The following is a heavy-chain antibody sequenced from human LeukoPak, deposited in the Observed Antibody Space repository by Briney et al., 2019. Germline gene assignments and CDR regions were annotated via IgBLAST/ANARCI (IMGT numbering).Heavy chain of an antibody. V-gene: IGHV4-30-2*06. CDR1: GGSVSSGSFY. CDR2: IYHGGST. D-gene: IGHD4-17*01. Sequence: ASETLSLTCTVSGGSVSSGSFYWNWIRQSPGKGLEWIGYIYHGGSTYYNPSLKSRVTISVDRSKNQFALKLTAVTAADTAVYYCARGAYGDYVYGDYFDYWGQGTLVTVSS. J-gene: IGHJ4*02. CDR3: ARGAYGDYVYGDYFDY.